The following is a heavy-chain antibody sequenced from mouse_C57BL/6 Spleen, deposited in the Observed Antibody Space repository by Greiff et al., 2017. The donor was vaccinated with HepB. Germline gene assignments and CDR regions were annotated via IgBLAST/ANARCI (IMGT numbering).Heavy chain of an antibody. CDR3: ARSHYYGSPFFAY. CDR2: IWSGGST. Sequence: VKLMESGPGLVQPSQSLSITCTVSGFSLTSYGVHWVRQSPGKGLEWLGVIWSGGSTDYNAAFISRLSISKDNSKSQVFFKMNSLQADDTAIYYCARSHYYGSPFFAYWGQGTLVTVSA. D-gene: IGHD1-1*01. J-gene: IGHJ3*01. V-gene: IGHV2-2*01. CDR1: GFSLTSYG.